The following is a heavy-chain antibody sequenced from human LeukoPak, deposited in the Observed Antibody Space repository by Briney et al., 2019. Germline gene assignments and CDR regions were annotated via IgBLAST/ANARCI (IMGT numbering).Heavy chain of an antibody. Sequence: ASVKVSCKASGYTFTSYGISWVRQAPGQGLEWMGWISAYNGNTNYAQKLQGRVTMTTDTSTSTAYMELRSLRSDDTAVYYCARDRYYYDSSGYYPRLDHWGQGTLVTVSS. V-gene: IGHV1-18*01. CDR3: ARDRYYYDSSGYYPRLDH. CDR2: ISAYNGNT. D-gene: IGHD3-22*01. J-gene: IGHJ4*02. CDR1: GYTFTSYG.